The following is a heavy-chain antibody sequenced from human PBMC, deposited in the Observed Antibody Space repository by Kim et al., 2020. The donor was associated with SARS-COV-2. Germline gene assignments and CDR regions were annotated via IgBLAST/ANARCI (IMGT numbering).Heavy chain of an antibody. CDR3: ARDKISSSGYYHFDY. CDR2: ISAYNGNT. D-gene: IGHD3-22*01. CDR1: GYTFTSYG. V-gene: IGHV1-18*04. J-gene: IGHJ4*02. Sequence: ASVKVSCKASGYTFTSYGISWVRQAPGQGLEWMGWISAYNGNTNYAQKLQGRVTMTTDTSTSTAYMELRSLRSDDTAVYYCARDKISSSGYYHFDYWGQGTLVTVSS.